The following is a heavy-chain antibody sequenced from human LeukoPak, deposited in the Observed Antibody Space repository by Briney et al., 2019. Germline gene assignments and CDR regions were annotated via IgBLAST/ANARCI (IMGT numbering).Heavy chain of an antibody. J-gene: IGHJ3*02. D-gene: IGHD3-16*02. V-gene: IGHV3-30-3*01. Sequence: GGSLRLSCAASGFTFSSYAMHWVRQAPGKGLEWVAVISYDGSNKYYADSVKGRLTISRDNSKNTLYLQVNSLRAEDTAVYYCARDQFIQGAFDIWGQGTMVTVSS. CDR1: GFTFSSYA. CDR3: ARDQFIQGAFDI. CDR2: ISYDGSNK.